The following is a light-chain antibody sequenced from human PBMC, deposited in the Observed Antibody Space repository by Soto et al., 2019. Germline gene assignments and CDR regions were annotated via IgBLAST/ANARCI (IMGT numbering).Light chain of an antibody. J-gene: IGKJ4*01. CDR2: GAS. CDR1: QGINRK. Sequence: ILMTQSPATLSVSPAERVTFSCRATQGINRKLAWYQHKPGQAPRLLISGASTGATGISARFSGSGSGTEFTLTINSLQSEDSATYYCLQHNTYPLSFGGGTKVDNK. CDR3: LQHNTYPLS. V-gene: IGKV3-15*01.